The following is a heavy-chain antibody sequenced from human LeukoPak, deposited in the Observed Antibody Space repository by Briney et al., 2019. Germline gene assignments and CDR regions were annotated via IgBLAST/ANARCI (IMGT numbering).Heavy chain of an antibody. J-gene: IGHJ4*02. Sequence: XGWISAYNGNTNYAQKLQGRVTMTTDTSTSTAYMELRSLRSDDTAVYYCARGPYYYDSSGYHFDYWGQGTLVTVSS. V-gene: IGHV1-18*01. CDR3: ARGPYYYDSSGYHFDY. CDR2: ISAYNGNT. D-gene: IGHD3-22*01.